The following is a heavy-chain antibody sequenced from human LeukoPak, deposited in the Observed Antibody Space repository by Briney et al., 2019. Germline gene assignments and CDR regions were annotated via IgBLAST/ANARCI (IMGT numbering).Heavy chain of an antibody. J-gene: IGHJ4*02. CDR3: ARDRFSGDILTEFDY. Sequence: PGGSLKLSCAGSGFALKSYSLSWVRQAPGKGLEWVSSISSSSTYIYYADSVKGRFTISRDNAKNSLFLQMNSLRAEDTAVYYCARDRFSGDILTEFDYWGQGTLVTVSS. CDR1: GFALKSYS. V-gene: IGHV3-21*01. D-gene: IGHD3-9*01. CDR2: ISSSSTYI.